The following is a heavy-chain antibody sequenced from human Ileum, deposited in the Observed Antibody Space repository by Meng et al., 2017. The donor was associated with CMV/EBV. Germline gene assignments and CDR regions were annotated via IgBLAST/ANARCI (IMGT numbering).Heavy chain of an antibody. CDR1: GDSVSSNRAT. CDR3: ARGTTYCDTARCSEYFQQ. Sequence: SQTRSLTCAISGDSVSSNRATWNWIRQFPSRGLEWLGRTYYRSKWYNNSTVSVKNRITINPDTSQNQFSLQLNSVTPEDTAVYYCARGTTYCDTARCSEYFQQWGQGTLVTVSS. CDR2: TYYRSKWYN. V-gene: IGHV6-1*01. J-gene: IGHJ1*01. D-gene: IGHD2-21*01.